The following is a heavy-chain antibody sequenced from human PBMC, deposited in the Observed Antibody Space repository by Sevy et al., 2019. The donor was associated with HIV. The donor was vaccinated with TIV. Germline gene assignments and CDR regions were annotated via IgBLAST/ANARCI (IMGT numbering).Heavy chain of an antibody. CDR2: ISSSGGTT. CDR1: GFTFSSYE. D-gene: IGHD3-3*01. V-gene: IGHV3-48*03. Sequence: GGSLRLSCAASGFTFSSYEMNWVRQAPGKGLEWVSYISSSGGTTDYADSVRGRFTISRDNAKKSLYLQMNSLRAEDTAMYYCAKRGGQYDLEMDVWGQGTTVTVSS. J-gene: IGHJ6*02. CDR3: AKRGGQYDLEMDV.